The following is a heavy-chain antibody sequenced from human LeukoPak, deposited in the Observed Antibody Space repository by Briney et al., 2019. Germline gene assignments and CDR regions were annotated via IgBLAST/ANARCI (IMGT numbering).Heavy chain of an antibody. V-gene: IGHV1-18*01. Sequence: ASVKVSCKASGYTFTSNGISWVRQAPGQGLEWMGWISVYNGNTNYEQKLQGRVTITTDTSTTTAYMELRSLRSDDTAVYYCARRDFMALDYWGQGTLVTVSS. D-gene: IGHD3/OR15-3a*01. CDR2: ISVYNGNT. CDR3: ARRDFMALDY. CDR1: GYTFTSNG. J-gene: IGHJ4*02.